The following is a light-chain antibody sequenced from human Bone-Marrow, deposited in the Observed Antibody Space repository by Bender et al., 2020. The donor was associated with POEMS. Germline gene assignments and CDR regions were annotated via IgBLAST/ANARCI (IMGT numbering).Light chain of an antibody. J-gene: IGLJ3*02. Sequence: QSVLTQPPSASGTPGQRFTISCFGASLGRNLINWYQQLPGTAPRLFIYADDRRPSGVPNRFSASKSGSSAFLAISGLQSEDAADYYCSTWDDRLNAWLFGGGTKLTVL. CDR3: STWDDRLNAWL. CDR1: SLGRNL. CDR2: ADD. V-gene: IGLV1-44*01.